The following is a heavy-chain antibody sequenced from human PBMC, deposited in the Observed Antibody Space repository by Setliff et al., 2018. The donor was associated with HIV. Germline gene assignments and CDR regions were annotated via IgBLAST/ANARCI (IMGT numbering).Heavy chain of an antibody. CDR1: GGSISGYY. J-gene: IGHJ4*02. CDR2: VYSSGTT. CDR3: ARGGYYYDSSGREVDFDY. Sequence: PSETLSLTCNVSGGSISGYYWSWIRQSAGKGLEWIGRVYSSGTTNFNPSLKSRVTMSVDMSKNHLSLKLSSVTAADAAIYYCARGGYYYDSSGREVDFDYWGQGTLVTVSS. D-gene: IGHD3-22*01. V-gene: IGHV4-4*07.